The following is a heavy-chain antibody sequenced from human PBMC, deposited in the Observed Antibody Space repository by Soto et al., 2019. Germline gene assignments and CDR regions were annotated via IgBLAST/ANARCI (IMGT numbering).Heavy chain of an antibody. CDR3: ASTWSGYYYFDS. CDR2: ISYDGSNR. D-gene: IGHD3-3*01. Sequence: QVQLVESGGGVVQPGGSLRLSCAASGFTFSSYGMHWVRQAPGKGLEWVVVISYDGSNRYYGDSVKGRFTISRDNSKNTVYLQMNSLRVEDTAVYYCASTWSGYYYFDSWGQGTLVTVSS. CDR1: GFTFSSYG. V-gene: IGHV3-30*03. J-gene: IGHJ4*02.